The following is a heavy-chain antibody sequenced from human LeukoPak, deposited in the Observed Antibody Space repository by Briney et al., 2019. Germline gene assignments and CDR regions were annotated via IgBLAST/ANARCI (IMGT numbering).Heavy chain of an antibody. Sequence: ASVKVSCKASGYTFTSYGISWVRQAPGQGLEWMGWISAYNGNTNYAQKLQGRVTMTTDTSTSTACMELRSLRSDDTGVYYCARTYYYDSSGYLFPTHLDYWGQGTLVTVSS. CDR1: GYTFTSYG. CDR2: ISAYNGNT. CDR3: ARTYYYDSSGYLFPTHLDY. J-gene: IGHJ4*02. D-gene: IGHD3-22*01. V-gene: IGHV1-18*01.